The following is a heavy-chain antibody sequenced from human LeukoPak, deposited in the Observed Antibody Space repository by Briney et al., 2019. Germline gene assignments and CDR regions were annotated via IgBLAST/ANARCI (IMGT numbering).Heavy chain of an antibody. V-gene: IGHV3-23*01. CDR1: GFTFNNYA. Sequence: GGSLRLSCAASGFTFNNYAMTWVRQAPEKGLEWVSTISTSGDSTYYADSVKGRFTISRDNSKNTLYLQMNSLTAEDTALHYCARARYCSSTSCFLDYWGQGTLVTVSS. J-gene: IGHJ4*02. D-gene: IGHD2-2*01. CDR3: ARARYCSSTSCFLDY. CDR2: ISTSGDST.